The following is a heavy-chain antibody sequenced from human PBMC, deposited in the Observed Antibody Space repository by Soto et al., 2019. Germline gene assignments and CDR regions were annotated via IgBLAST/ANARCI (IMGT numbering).Heavy chain of an antibody. CDR3: TASNLGVDF. J-gene: IGHJ4*02. V-gene: IGHV3-15*01. Sequence: GGSLRLSCAASGLIFSDDWMTWVRQAPGKGLEWVGRIKTKPDDGTIDYAAPVRGRFTISRDDSKNTLYLRMTSLTPDDTGVYYCTASNLGVDFWGPGTLVTVSS. D-gene: IGHD1-1*01. CDR2: IKTKPDDGTI. CDR1: GLIFSDDW.